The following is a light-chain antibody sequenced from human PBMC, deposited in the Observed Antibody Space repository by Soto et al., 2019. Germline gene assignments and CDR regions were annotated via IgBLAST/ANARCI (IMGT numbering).Light chain of an antibody. Sequence: QSVLTQPASVSGSPGQSITISCTGTSSDVGGYDYVSWYQQHPGKVPKLMIYGVSNRPSGVSNRFSGSKSGNTASLTISGLQAEDEADYYCTSYTSSTTVVFGGGTKVTVL. J-gene: IGLJ2*01. CDR3: TSYTSSTTVV. CDR2: GVS. V-gene: IGLV2-14*01. CDR1: SSDVGGYDY.